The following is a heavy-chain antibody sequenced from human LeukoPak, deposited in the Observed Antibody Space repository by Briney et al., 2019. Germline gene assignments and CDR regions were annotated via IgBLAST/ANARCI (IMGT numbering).Heavy chain of an antibody. J-gene: IGHJ6*02. D-gene: IGHD6-13*01. CDR3: ARELETPGIAAAGMGDGMDV. V-gene: IGHV1-2*02. CDR1: GYTFTSYY. CDR2: INPSSGGT. Sequence: ASVKVSCKASGYTFTSYYIHWVRQAPGQGLEWMGIINPSSGGTNYAQKFQGRVTMTRDTSISTAYMELSRLRSDDTAVYYCARELETPGIAAAGMGDGMDVWGQGTTVTVSS.